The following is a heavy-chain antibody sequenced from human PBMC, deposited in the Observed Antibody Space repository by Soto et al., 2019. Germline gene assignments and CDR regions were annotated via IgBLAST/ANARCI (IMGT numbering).Heavy chain of an antibody. J-gene: IGHJ6*02. D-gene: IGHD6-6*01. CDR3: ARGSSSGGYYYYYGMDV. Sequence: QVQLVQSGAEVKKPGSSVKVSCKASGGTFSSYAISWVRQAPGQGLEWMGGIIPIFGTANYAQKFQGRVTITADESTSTAYMELGSVRSEDTAVYYCARGSSSGGYYYYYGMDVWGQGTTVTVSS. V-gene: IGHV1-69*01. CDR2: IIPIFGTA. CDR1: GGTFSSYA.